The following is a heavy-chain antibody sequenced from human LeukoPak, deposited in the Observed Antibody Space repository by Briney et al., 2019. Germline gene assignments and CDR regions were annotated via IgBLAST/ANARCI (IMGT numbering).Heavy chain of an antibody. CDR1: GHTFTAYY. CDR3: ATYYSDTSARD. D-gene: IGHD3-22*01. Sequence: ASVKVSCKASGHTFTAYYMFWVRPAPGLGLEWMGWINPNSGGTNYAPKFQGRVTMTRDTSISTAYMELSGLTSDDTAVYFCATYYSDTSARDWGQGTLVTVSS. CDR2: INPNSGGT. V-gene: IGHV1-2*02. J-gene: IGHJ4*02.